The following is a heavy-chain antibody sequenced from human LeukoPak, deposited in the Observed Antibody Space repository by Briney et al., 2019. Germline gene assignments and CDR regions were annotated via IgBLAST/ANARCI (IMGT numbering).Heavy chain of an antibody. D-gene: IGHD3-10*01. CDR2: IYSGGST. Sequence: GGSLRLSCAASGFTVSSNYMSWVRQAPGKGLEWVSVIYSGGSTYYADSVKGRFTISRDNSKNTLYLQMNSLRAEDTAVYFCAKDLELYYYGSGSFDYWGQGTLVTVSS. V-gene: IGHV3-53*05. CDR1: GFTVSSNY. J-gene: IGHJ4*02. CDR3: AKDLELYYYGSGSFDY.